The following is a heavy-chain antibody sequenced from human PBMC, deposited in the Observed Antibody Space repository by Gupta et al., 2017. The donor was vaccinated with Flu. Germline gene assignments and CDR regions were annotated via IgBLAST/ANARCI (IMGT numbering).Heavy chain of an antibody. J-gene: IGHJ4*02. Sequence: QVQLVQSGAEVKKPGSSVKVSCKASGVTFRSYVINWVRQAPGQGLEWMGGIIPVFGPTNYAQKFQGRVTITADESTSTAYLELSSLRSEDTAVYYCARKGGGHCSGGTCYSFDYWGQGTLVIVS. CDR2: IIPVFGPT. CDR1: GVTFRSYV. CDR3: ARKGGGHCSGGTCYSFDY. V-gene: IGHV1-69*01. D-gene: IGHD2-15*01.